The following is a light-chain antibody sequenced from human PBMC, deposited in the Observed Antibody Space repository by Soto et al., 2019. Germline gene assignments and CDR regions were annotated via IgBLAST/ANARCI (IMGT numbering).Light chain of an antibody. V-gene: IGLV2-14*01. CDR3: SSYTTGSTL. J-gene: IGLJ1*01. Sequence: QSALNQPAPVSGSPGQSITISCTGTSSEVGGYNYVSWYQQHPGKAPKLMIYDVSNRPSGVSNRFSGSKSGDTASLTISGLQAEDEADYYCSSYTTGSTLFGTGTKVTV. CDR2: DVS. CDR1: SSEVGGYNY.